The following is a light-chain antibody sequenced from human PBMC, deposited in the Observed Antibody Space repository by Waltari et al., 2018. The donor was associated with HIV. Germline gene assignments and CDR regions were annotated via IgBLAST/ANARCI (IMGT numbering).Light chain of an antibody. V-gene: IGLV2-11*01. CDR3: CSYAGDPWV. Sequence: QSALTQPRSVSGSPGQSVTISCTGTSSAAGGYSFVSWYQQHPNKAPKLMIYDVTKRPSGVPDRFSGSKSGNTASLTISGLQAEDEADYYCCSYAGDPWVFGGGTKLTVL. CDR1: SSAAGGYSF. J-gene: IGLJ3*02. CDR2: DVT.